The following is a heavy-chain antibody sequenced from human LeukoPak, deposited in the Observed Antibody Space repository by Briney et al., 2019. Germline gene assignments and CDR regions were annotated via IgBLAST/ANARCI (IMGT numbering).Heavy chain of an antibody. CDR2: ISYDGYTT. Sequence: GGSLRLSCAASGFTFNSYPMHWVRQAPGKGLEWLAVISYDGYTTLHADSVKGRFTISRDDSRDTLYLQMNSLKSEDTAVYYCARDPRRGSPDYFDYWGRGTLVTVST. V-gene: IGHV3-30*04. CDR1: GFTFNSYP. J-gene: IGHJ4*02. D-gene: IGHD3-16*01. CDR3: ARDPRRGSPDYFDY.